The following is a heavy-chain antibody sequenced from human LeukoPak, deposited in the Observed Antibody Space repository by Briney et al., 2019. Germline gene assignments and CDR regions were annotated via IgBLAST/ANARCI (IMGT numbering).Heavy chain of an antibody. CDR1: GYTFTGYY. CDR3: ARGKKDSSSGVLGY. J-gene: IGHJ4*02. V-gene: IGHV1-2*06. Sequence: GASVKVSCKASGYTFTGYYMHWVRQAPGQGLEWIGRIDPNSGGTNYAQKFQGRVTMTRDTSISTAYMELSRLRSDDTAVYYCARGKKDSSSGVLGYWGQGTLVTVSS. D-gene: IGHD6-6*01. CDR2: IDPNSGGT.